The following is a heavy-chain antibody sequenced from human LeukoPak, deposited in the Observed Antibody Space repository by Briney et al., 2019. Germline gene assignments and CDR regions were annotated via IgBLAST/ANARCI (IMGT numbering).Heavy chain of an antibody. V-gene: IGHV4-4*07. CDR1: GGSISSYY. CDR2: IYTSGST. J-gene: IGHJ3*02. CDR3: ARPKNSGSYHGDAFDI. D-gene: IGHD1-26*01. Sequence: LTCTXXGGSISSYYXSWIRQPAGKGLEWIGRIYTSGSTNYNPSLKRRVTMSVDTSKNQFSLKLSSVTAADTAVYYCARPKNSGSYHGDAFDIWGQGTMVTVSS.